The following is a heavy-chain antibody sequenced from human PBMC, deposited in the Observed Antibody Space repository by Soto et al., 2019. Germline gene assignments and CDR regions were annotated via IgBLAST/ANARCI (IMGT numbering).Heavy chain of an antibody. J-gene: IGHJ4*02. CDR3: ARVSSSWYSGFFDL. D-gene: IGHD6-13*01. Sequence: EVQLLESGGGLVQPGGSLRLSCTASGFTFNSHAMTWVRQAPGKGLEWVSGLSDSGGSTYYADSVKGRFTISRDNSTNTLYLQMNTLSAEDTAVYYCARVSSSWYSGFFDLWGQGTLVTVSS. V-gene: IGHV3-23*01. CDR1: GFTFNSHA. CDR2: LSDSGGST.